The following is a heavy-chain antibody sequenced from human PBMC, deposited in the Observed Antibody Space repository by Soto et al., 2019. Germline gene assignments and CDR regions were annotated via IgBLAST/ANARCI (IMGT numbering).Heavy chain of an antibody. CDR1: GFSFTNFA. J-gene: IGHJ3*02. V-gene: IGHV3-23*01. CDR3: ATWHLREHAYDI. Sequence: GGSLRLSCAASGFSFTNFAMSWVRQAPGKGLEWVAGIGASGDITWYADSVKGRLSISRDNSKNTLYLQMNSLRPEDTAVYYCATWHLREHAYDIWGQGTAVTVSS. D-gene: IGHD4-17*01. CDR2: IGASGDIT.